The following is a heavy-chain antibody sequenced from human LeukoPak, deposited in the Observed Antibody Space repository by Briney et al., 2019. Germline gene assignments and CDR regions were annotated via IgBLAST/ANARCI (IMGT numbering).Heavy chain of an antibody. J-gene: IGHJ5*02. CDR2: IYYTGST. D-gene: IGHD3-10*01. CDR3: ARTVWFGESLNWFDP. V-gene: IGHV4-59*01. CDR1: SGSITTYY. Sequence: SETLSLTCTVSSGSITTYYWSWIRQPPGKGLEWIGYIYYTGSTNYNPSLKSRVTISVDTSKNQFSLKLSSVTAADTAVYYCARTVWFGESLNWFDPWGQGALVTVSS.